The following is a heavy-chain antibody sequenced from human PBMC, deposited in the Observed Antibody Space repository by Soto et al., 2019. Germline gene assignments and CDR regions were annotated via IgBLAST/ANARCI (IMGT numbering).Heavy chain of an antibody. J-gene: IGHJ4*02. CDR2: ISYGGTNK. Sequence: GGSLRLSCAASGFSFSISPMHWVRQAPGKGPEWVALISYGGTNKFYADSVKGRFTISRDNSKSALYLQVDGLRPEDAAVYYCARDPKTSGGQHWAFNYFDSWGQGTLVNVSS. CDR1: GFSFSISP. V-gene: IGHV3-30-3*01. D-gene: IGHD7-27*01. CDR3: ARDPKTSGGQHWAFNYFDS.